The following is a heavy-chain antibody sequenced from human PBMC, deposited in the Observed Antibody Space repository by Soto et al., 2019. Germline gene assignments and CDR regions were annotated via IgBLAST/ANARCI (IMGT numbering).Heavy chain of an antibody. D-gene: IGHD2-8*01. CDR1: CGSDSNSNYY. Sequence: SETLSLTCTVSCGSDSNSNYYWGWIRQSRGKGLEWIGSVYYRGRSYSKSSVKSRVTISVDTSKNQFSLNLNSVTASDTAVYYCVSQRTSVLTQAYFDYWGPGALVT. CDR3: VSQRTSVLTQAYFDY. J-gene: IGHJ4*02. CDR2: VYYRGRS. V-gene: IGHV4-39*01.